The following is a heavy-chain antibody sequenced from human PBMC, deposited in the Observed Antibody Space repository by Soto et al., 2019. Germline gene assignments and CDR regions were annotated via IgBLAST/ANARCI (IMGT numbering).Heavy chain of an antibody. CDR3: AREEGYCGGGGCFRSGVDL. Sequence: EVQLVESGGRLVKPGGSLRLSCAASGFALSSYSIGWVRQAPGKGLEWVSFTFNFDGSLYYADSVKGRFAISRDNAKNSVYLQMNSLRAEDTAVYYCAREEGYCGGGGCFRSGVDLWGQGTVVNVSS. D-gene: IGHD2-15*01. CDR2: TFNFDGSL. J-gene: IGHJ3*01. CDR1: GFALSSYS. V-gene: IGHV3-21*01.